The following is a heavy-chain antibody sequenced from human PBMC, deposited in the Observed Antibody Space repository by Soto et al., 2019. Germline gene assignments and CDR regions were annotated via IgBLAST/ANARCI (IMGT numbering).Heavy chain of an antibody. J-gene: IGHJ4*02. V-gene: IGHV4-4*02. CDR2: IYHSGST. CDR3: ARSQGGRGVIPSHVEH. Sequence: SETLSLTCAVSGGSISSSNWWSWVRQPPGKGLEWIGEIYHSGSTNYNPSLKSRVTISVDKSKNQFSLKLSSVTAADTAVYYCARSQGGRGVIPSHVEHWGQGTPVNVPS. D-gene: IGHD3-10*01. CDR1: GGSISSSNW.